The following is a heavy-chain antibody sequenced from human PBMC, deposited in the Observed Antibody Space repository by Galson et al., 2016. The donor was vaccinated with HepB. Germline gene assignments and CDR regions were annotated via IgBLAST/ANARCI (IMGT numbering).Heavy chain of an antibody. CDR2: IKADGSEK. V-gene: IGHV3-7*03. J-gene: IGHJ4*02. CDR3: ARGHYFDY. D-gene: IGHD3-10*01. CDR1: GFTFSNFW. Sequence: SLRLSCAASGFTFSNFWMNWVHQAPGKGLGWVANIKADGSEKYYVDSVKGRFTISRDNAKNSLYLEMNSLRAEDTAVYYCARGHYFDYSGQGTLVTVSS.